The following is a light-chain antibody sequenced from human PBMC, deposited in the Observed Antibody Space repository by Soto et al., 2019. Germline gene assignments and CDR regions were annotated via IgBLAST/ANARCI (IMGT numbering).Light chain of an antibody. CDR2: DAS. J-gene: IGKJ1*01. V-gene: IGKV3-20*01. Sequence: IVVPQSPCTLSFSPSERSTLSCWASQSVSSRYLAWYQQKPGQAPRLLIYDASSRATGIPGRFSGSGSGTDFTLTTSRLEPEDFAVYYCLQYGSPPWPFGQGTKVHIK. CDR1: QSVSSRY. CDR3: LQYGSPPWP.